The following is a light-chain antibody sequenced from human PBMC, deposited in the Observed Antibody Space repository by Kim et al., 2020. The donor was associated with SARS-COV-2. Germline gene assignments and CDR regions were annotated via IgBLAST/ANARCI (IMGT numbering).Light chain of an antibody. CDR3: NSRDSRGNHWV. Sequence: SSELTQDPAVSVAFGQTVRITCQGDSLRSYYASWYQQKPGQAPVLVIYGKNNRPSGIPDRFSGSSLGNTASLTITGAQAEDEADYYCNSRDSRGNHWVFG. CDR1: SLRSYY. J-gene: IGLJ3*02. V-gene: IGLV3-19*01. CDR2: GKN.